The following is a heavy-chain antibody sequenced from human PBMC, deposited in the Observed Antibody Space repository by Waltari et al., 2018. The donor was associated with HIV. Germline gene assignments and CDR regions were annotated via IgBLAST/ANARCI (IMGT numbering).Heavy chain of an antibody. J-gene: IGHJ4*02. D-gene: IGHD6-19*01. V-gene: IGHV3-7*01. CDR3: ARDPGRSDFDY. Sequence: EVQLVESGGGLVQPGGSLRLSCAASGFTFSSYWMSWVRQAPGKGLEWGANIKQDGSEKYYVDSVKGRFTISRDNAKNSLYLQMNSLRAEDTAVYYCARDPGRSDFDYWGQGTLVTVSS. CDR2: IKQDGSEK. CDR1: GFTFSSYW.